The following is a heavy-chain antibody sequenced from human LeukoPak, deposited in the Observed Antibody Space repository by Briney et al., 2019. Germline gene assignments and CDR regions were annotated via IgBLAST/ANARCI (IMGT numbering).Heavy chain of an antibody. Sequence: PGGSLRLSCAASGFTVSSNYMSWVRQAPGKGLVWVSRINSDGSSTSYADSVKGRFTISRDNAKNTLYLQMNSLRAEDTAVYYCARDLSSSWYEGYFQHWGQGTLVTVSS. CDR2: INSDGSST. J-gene: IGHJ1*01. CDR1: GFTVSSNY. V-gene: IGHV3-74*01. D-gene: IGHD6-13*01. CDR3: ARDLSSSWYEGYFQH.